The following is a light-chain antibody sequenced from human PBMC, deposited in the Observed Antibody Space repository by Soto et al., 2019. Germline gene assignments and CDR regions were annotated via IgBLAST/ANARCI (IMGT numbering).Light chain of an antibody. CDR2: GAS. Sequence: EIVLTQSPGTLSLSPGESATLSYRASQIVSSNFLAWFQQNPGQAPRLLVYGASNRATGIPDRFSGSGSGTDFTLTISRVEPEDFAVYYCQQCSRPPFTFGPGTTLEIK. CDR3: QQCSRPPFT. J-gene: IGKJ3*01. CDR1: QIVSSNF. V-gene: IGKV3-20*01.